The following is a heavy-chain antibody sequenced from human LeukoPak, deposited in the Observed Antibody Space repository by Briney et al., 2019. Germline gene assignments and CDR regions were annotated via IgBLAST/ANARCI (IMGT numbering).Heavy chain of an antibody. V-gene: IGHV3-48*02. CDR3: AREGLSSSWDNWYFDL. D-gene: IGHD6-13*01. CDR1: GFTFSSYS. Sequence: PGGSLRLSCAASGFTFSSYSMNWVRQAPGKGLEWVSGISWNSGSIGYADSVKGRFTISRENAKNSLYLQMNGLRDGDTAVYYCAREGLSSSWDNWYFDLWGRGTLVTVSS. CDR2: ISWNSGSI. J-gene: IGHJ2*01.